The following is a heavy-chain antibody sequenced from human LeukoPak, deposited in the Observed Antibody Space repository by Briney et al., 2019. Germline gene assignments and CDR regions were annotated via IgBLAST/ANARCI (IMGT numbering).Heavy chain of an antibody. CDR2: ISSSSSYI. J-gene: IGHJ4*02. D-gene: IGHD3-3*01. Sequence: GGSLRLSCAASGFTFSSYSMNWVRQAPGKGLEWVSSISSSSSYIYYADSAKGRFTISRDNAKNSLYLQMNSLRAEDTAVYYCARVGYDFLSGYLFDYWGQGTLVTVSS. CDR3: ARVGYDFLSGYLFDY. CDR1: GFTFSSYS. V-gene: IGHV3-21*01.